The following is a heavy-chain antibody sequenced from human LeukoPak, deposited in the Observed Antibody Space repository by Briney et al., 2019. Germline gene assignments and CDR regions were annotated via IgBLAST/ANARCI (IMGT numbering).Heavy chain of an antibody. CDR3: ARMTPRPEQLVPGVRPREYYYYGMDV. D-gene: IGHD6-13*01. CDR1: GGTFSSYA. CDR2: IIPILGIA. Sequence: GASVKVSCKASGGTFSSYAISWVRQAPGQGLEWMGRIIPILGIANYAQKFQGRVTITADKSTSTAYMELSSLRSEDTAVYYCARMTPRPEQLVPGVRPREYYYYGMDVWGQGTTVTVSS. J-gene: IGHJ6*02. V-gene: IGHV1-69*04.